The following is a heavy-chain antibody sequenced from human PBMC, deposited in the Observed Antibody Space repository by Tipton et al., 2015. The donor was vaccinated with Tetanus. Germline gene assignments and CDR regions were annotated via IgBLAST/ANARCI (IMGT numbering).Heavy chain of an antibody. Sequence: QLVQSGAEVEKPGESLKISCSGSGYSFNIYWLAWVRQMPGKGLEWMGIIYPDDSDTRYRPSFQGQVTISADKSTTTAYLQWSSLKASDTAMYYCARRLGPYTGDHFWHFDLWGRGTLVTVSS. J-gene: IGHJ2*01. CDR2: IYPDDSDT. CDR3: ARRLGPYTGDHFWHFDL. CDR1: GYSFNIYW. V-gene: IGHV5-51*01. D-gene: IGHD7-27*01.